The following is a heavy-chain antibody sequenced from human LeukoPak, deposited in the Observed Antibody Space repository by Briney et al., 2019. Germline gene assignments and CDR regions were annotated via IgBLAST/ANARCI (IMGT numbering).Heavy chain of an antibody. CDR3: AKPRYCSGGSCYSWDN. J-gene: IGHJ4*02. Sequence: GGSLRLSCAASGFTFSSYAMSWVRQAPGKGLEWVSGIGGSGGNTYYADSVKGRFTISRDNSKNTLYLQMNSLRAEDTAVYYCAKPRYCSGGSCYSWDNWGQGTLVTVSS. D-gene: IGHD2-15*01. V-gene: IGHV3-23*01. CDR2: IGGSGGNT. CDR1: GFTFSSYA.